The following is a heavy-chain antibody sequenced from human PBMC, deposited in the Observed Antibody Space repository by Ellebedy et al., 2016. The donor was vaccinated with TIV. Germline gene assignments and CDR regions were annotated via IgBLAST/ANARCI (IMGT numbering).Heavy chain of an antibody. D-gene: IGHD5-18*01. V-gene: IGHV1-2*02. CDR2: INPNTGGT. CDR1: GYTFTGYY. Sequence: AASVKVSCKASGYTFTGYYMHWVRQAPGQGLEWMGWINPNTGGTNYAQKFQGRVTMNRDTSISTAYMELSRLRSDTPAVYYCARGGNIHGPNVGNLLDYWGQGTLVTVSS. J-gene: IGHJ4*02. CDR3: ARGGNIHGPNVGNLLDY.